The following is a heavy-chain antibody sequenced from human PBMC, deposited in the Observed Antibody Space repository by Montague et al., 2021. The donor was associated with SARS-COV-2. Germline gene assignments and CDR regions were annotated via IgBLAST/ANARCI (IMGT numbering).Heavy chain of an antibody. CDR3: AREVYQLPNTYYYYYGMAA. Sequence: TLSLTCTVSGGSISSGSYYWSWIRQPAGKGLEWIGRIYTSGSTSYNPSLKSRVTISVDTSKNQFSLKLSSVTAADTAVYYCAREVYQLPNTYYYYYGMAAWGHGATLT. V-gene: IGHV4-61*02. J-gene: IGHJ6*02. CDR2: IYTSGST. CDR1: GGSISSGSYY. D-gene: IGHD2-2*01.